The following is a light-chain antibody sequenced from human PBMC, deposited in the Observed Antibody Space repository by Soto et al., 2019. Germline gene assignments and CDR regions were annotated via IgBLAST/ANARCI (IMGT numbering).Light chain of an antibody. CDR1: SSDIGAYIY. J-gene: IGLJ1*01. CDR2: EVS. V-gene: IGLV2-8*01. CDR3: SSYGGSNKFV. Sequence: QSALTQPPSASGSPGQSVTISCTGTSSDIGAYIYVSWYQQHPGKAPKLMISEVSRRPSGVPERFSGSKSGNTASLTVSGLQADDEAHYYCSSYGGSNKFVFGPGTKV.